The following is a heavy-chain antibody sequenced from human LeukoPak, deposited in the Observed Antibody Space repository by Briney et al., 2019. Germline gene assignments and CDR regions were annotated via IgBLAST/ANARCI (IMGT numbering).Heavy chain of an antibody. V-gene: IGHV1-69*13. CDR1: GGTFSSYA. CDR3: ARDRLYYDSSGYYYYFDY. J-gene: IGHJ4*02. D-gene: IGHD3-22*01. CDR2: IIPIFGTA. Sequence: ASVKVSCKASGGTFSSYAISWVRQAPGQGLEWMGGIIPIFGTANYAQKFQGRVTITADESTSTAYVELSSLRSEDTAVYYCARDRLYYDSSGYYYYFDYWGQGTLVTVSS.